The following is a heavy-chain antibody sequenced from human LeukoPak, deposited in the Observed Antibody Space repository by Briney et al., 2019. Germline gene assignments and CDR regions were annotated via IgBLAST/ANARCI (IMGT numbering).Heavy chain of an antibody. D-gene: IGHD4-23*01. J-gene: IGHJ4*02. CDR1: GYTFTSYY. V-gene: IGHV1-46*01. CDR2: INPSGGST. Sequence: ASVKVSCKASGYTFTSYYMHWVRQAPGQGLEWMGIINPSGGSTSYAQKFQGRVTMTRDTSTSTVYMELSSLRSEDTAVYYCARGRPDGDYGGNSFGYWGQGTLVTVSS. CDR3: ARGRPDGDYGGNSFGY.